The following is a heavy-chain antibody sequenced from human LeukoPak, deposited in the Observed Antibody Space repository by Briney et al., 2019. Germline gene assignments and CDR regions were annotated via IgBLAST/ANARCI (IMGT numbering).Heavy chain of an antibody. CDR3: AGTVGSAPDYYGSGGFAVLDY. D-gene: IGHD3-10*01. Sequence: GGSLRLSCAASGFTFSSHWMHWVRQVPGKGLVWVSRINSDGRTTTYADSVKGRFTISRDNAKTTLFLQMNSLRAEDTAVYYCAGTVGSAPDYYGSGGFAVLDYWGQGTLVTVSS. V-gene: IGHV3-74*01. CDR2: INSDGRTT. J-gene: IGHJ4*02. CDR1: GFTFSSHW.